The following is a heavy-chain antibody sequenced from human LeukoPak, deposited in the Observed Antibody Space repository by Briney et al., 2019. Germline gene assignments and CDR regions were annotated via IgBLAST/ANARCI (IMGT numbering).Heavy chain of an antibody. V-gene: IGHV4-59*08. CDR3: ARHARFGTSWAAAPGVYYFDY. CDR2: IYYSGST. J-gene: IGHJ4*02. Sequence: SETLSLTCTVSGDSINSYDWSWLRQPPGTGLGWIGYIYYSGSTNYNPSLKSRVTISVDTSRNQFPLKLSSVTAAETAVYNFARHARFGTSWAAAPGVYYFDYWGRGTLVAVSS. CDR1: GDSINSYD. D-gene: IGHD6-13*01.